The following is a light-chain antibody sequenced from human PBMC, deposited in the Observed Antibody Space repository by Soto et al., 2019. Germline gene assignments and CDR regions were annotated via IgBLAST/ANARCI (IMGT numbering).Light chain of an antibody. J-gene: IGLJ1*01. V-gene: IGLV2-14*01. CDR3: CSYVSSKTYV. CDR1: ITDVVGYNF. Sequence: QAPLTLPASVSGSPGQSITISCTGTITDVVGYNFVSWYQQHPGKAPKLIIYEVSNRPSGVSNRFSGSKSDNTASLTISGLQAEDEADYYCCSYVSSKTYVFGTGTKVTVL. CDR2: EVS.